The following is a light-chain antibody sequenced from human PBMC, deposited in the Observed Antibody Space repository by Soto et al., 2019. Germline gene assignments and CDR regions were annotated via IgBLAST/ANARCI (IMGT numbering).Light chain of an antibody. CDR2: ATS. Sequence: EIVLTQSPGTLSVSPGERVTLSCRASQSVSSHYLAWYQQRPGQAPKILMYATSNRVTGVPDRFSGSGSGTDFTLTISRLEPDDFALYYCQQYVTSPIFGLGTKLVIK. CDR3: QQYVTSPI. V-gene: IGKV3-20*01. J-gene: IGKJ2*01. CDR1: QSVSSHY.